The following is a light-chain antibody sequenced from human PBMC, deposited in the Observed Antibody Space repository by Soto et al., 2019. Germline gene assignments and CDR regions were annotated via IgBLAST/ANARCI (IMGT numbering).Light chain of an antibody. CDR1: CSNIGNNF. CDR3: GTWDSSLSTAV. CDR2: DNN. V-gene: IGLV1-51*01. Sequence: QSVLTQPPSVSAAPGQKVTISCSGSCSNIGNNFVSWYQHLPGTAPKLLIYDNNQRPSGIPDRFSGSKSGTSATLGITGLQTGDEADYYCGTWDSSLSTAVFGGGTQLTVL. J-gene: IGLJ7*01.